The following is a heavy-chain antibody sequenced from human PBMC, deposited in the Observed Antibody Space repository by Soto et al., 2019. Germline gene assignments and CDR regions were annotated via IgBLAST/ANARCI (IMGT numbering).Heavy chain of an antibody. CDR2: ISGYNGDT. V-gene: IGHV1-18*01. Sequence: ASVKVSCKASGYTFTRYGISWVRQAPGQGLEWMGWISGYNGDTKYVQKFQGRVTMTIDTSTTTTYMELRSLTSDDTAVYYCAKSGQPPYYYYGMDVWGQGTTVTVSS. CDR3: AKSGQPPYYYYGMDV. CDR1: GYTFTRYG. J-gene: IGHJ6*02. D-gene: IGHD1-26*01.